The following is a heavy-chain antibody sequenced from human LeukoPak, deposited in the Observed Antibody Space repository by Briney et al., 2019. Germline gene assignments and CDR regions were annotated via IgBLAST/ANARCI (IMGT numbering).Heavy chain of an antibody. V-gene: IGHV1-2*02. D-gene: IGHD6-13*01. J-gene: IGHJ4*02. CDR3: ARRGLAACDY. Sequence: ASVKVSCTASGYSFTDNYMHWVRQAPGRGLEWMGWINPNSGGTNYAQKFQGRVTMTRDTSLTTAFMELSRLGSDDTAVYFCARRGLAACDYWGQGTLVTVSS. CDR1: GYSFTDNY. CDR2: INPNSGGT.